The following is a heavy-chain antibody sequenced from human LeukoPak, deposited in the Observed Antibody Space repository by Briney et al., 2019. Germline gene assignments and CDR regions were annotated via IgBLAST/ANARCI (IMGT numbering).Heavy chain of an antibody. J-gene: IGHJ4*02. CDR2: IKEDGSEK. CDR1: GFTFNNYW. D-gene: IGHD6-13*01. CDR3: ASHRVGIWN. Sequence: GGSLRLSCGASGFTFNNYWTSWVRQAPGKGLEWVANIKEDGSEKYYVDSVRGRFTISRDNAKNSLYLQMNSLRAEDTALYYCASHRVGIWNWGQGTQVTVSS. V-gene: IGHV3-7*01.